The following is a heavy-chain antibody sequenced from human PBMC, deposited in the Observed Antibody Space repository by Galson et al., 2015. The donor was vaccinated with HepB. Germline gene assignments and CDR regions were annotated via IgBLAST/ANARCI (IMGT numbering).Heavy chain of an antibody. D-gene: IGHD3-10*01. Sequence: SLRLSCAASGFTVSSNYMSWVRQAPGKGLEWVSVIYSGGSTYYADSVKGRFTISRHSSKNTLYLKMNSLGAEDTAVYYCARVSSFWSGSGSYAFGIWGQGTMVTVSS. CDR1: GFTVSSNY. CDR2: IYSGGST. V-gene: IGHV3-53*04. CDR3: ARVSSFWSGSGSYAFGI. J-gene: IGHJ3*02.